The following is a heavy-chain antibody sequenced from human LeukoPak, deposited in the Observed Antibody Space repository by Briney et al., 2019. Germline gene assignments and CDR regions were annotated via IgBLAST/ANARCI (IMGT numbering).Heavy chain of an antibody. V-gene: IGHV1-2*02. CDR1: GYSFTGFY. CDR3: AREPGISLSGKYFQH. CDR2: VNPNSGGT. Sequence: ASVKVSCKASGYSFTGFYMHWVRQAPGQGLEWMGWVNPNSGGTNYAQRFQGRVTMTMDTSISTAYMELSSMRSDDTAVYYCAREPGISLSGKYFQHWGQGTLVTVSS. D-gene: IGHD6-19*01. J-gene: IGHJ1*01.